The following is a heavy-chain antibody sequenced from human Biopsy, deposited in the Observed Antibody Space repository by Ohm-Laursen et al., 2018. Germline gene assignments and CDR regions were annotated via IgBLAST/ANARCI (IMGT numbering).Heavy chain of an antibody. D-gene: IGHD5-12*01. V-gene: IGHV4-59*01. CDR3: AREAIGVATAFDI. CDR1: GVSISTYY. J-gene: IGHJ3*02. CDR2: IYYSGST. Sequence: TLSLTWAVSGVSISTYYWSWIRQSPGRGLDSIVYIYYSGSTDYNPSLKSRVTISLDTSKNQFSLKLSSVTAADTAIYYCAREAIGVATAFDIWGQGTMVTVSS.